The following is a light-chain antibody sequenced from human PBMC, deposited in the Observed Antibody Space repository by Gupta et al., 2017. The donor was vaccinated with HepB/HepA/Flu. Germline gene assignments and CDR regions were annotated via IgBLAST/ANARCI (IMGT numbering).Light chain of an antibody. V-gene: IGKV3-20*01. CDR3: QQYGSSPRT. Sequence: VLTQFPGTLSLSPGERATLSCRASQSVNSNYLAWYQQKLGQAPRVLIYGASSRATGIPDRFSGSGSGTDFTLTISRLEPEDFAVYYCQQYGSSPRTFGQGTKVEIK. CDR2: GAS. J-gene: IGKJ1*01. CDR1: QSVNSNY.